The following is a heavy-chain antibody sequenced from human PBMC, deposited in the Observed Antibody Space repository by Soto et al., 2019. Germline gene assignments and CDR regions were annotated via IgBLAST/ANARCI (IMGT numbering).Heavy chain of an antibody. CDR2: INSDERST. V-gene: IGHV3-74*01. CDR1: GFTFSSFW. CDR3: ARVTVASYYYGMDV. J-gene: IGHJ6*02. Sequence: PGGSLTLSYADSGFTFSSFWMNWARKAPVSGLVWVSRINSDERSTSYKDTVKGRSTITRDNAKNTLYLQMNSLRSEDTAVYYCARVTVASYYYGMDVWGQGT. D-gene: IGHD2-15*01.